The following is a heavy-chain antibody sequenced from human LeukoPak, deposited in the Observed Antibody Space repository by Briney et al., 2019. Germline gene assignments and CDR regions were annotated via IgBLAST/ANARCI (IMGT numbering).Heavy chain of an antibody. CDR1: GFTFSSYA. CDR3: AKRRYCSGGSCFLAMVHTNDY. Sequence: GGSLRLSCAASGFTFSSYAMSWVRQAPGKGLEWVSAISGSGGSTYYADSVKGRFTISRDNSKNTLYPPMNSLRAEDTAVYYCAKRRYCSGGSCFLAMVHTNDYWGQGTLVTVSS. D-gene: IGHD2-15*01. V-gene: IGHV3-23*01. J-gene: IGHJ4*02. CDR2: ISGSGGST.